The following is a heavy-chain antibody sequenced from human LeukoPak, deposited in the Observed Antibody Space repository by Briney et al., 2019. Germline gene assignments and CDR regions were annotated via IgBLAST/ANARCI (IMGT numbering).Heavy chain of an antibody. CDR1: GGSISRSDFY. CDR3: ASPRYYYGSGSYYTIDY. J-gene: IGHJ4*02. V-gene: IGHV4-39*01. CDR2: VYYSGST. Sequence: SETLSLTCSVSGGSISRSDFYWGWIRQPPGKGLEWIGNVYYSGSTYYNPSLKSRVTISVDTSKNQFSLKLRSVTAADTAVYYCASPRYYYGSGSYYTIDYWGQGTLVTVSS. D-gene: IGHD3-10*01.